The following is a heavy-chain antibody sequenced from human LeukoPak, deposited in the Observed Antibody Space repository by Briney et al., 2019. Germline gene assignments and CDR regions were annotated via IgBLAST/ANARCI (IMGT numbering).Heavy chain of an antibody. V-gene: IGHV4-34*01. J-gene: IGHJ6*03. CDR2: INHSGST. D-gene: IGHD4-23*01. Sequence: PSETLSLTCAVYGGSFSGYYWSWIRQPPGKGLEWIEEINHSGSTNYNPSLKSRVTISVDSSKNQFSLKLSSVTAADTAVYYCARQEGITGVYYYYMDVWGKGTTVTVSS. CDR3: ARQEGITGVYYYYMDV. CDR1: GGSFSGYY.